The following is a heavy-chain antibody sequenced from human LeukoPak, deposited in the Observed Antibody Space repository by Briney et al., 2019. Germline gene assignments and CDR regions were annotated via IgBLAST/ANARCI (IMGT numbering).Heavy chain of an antibody. CDR1: GGSISSGGYY. D-gene: IGHD6-19*01. CDR2: IYHSGST. J-gene: IGHJ3*02. V-gene: IGHV4-30-2*01. CDR3: ARDPRGEQWLVPEPAFDI. Sequence: SETLSLTCTVSGGSISSGGYYWSWIRQPPGKGLEWIGYIYHSGSTYYNPSLKSRVTISVDRSKNQFSLKLSSVTAADTAVYYCARDPRGEQWLVPEPAFDIWGQGTMVTVSS.